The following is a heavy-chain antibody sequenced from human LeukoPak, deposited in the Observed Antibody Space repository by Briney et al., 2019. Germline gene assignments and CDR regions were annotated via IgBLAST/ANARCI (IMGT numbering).Heavy chain of an antibody. V-gene: IGHV1-2*02. D-gene: IGHD3-10*01. CDR3: ARDEGPYYGSGMEDWFDP. CDR1: GYTFTGYY. CDR2: INPNSGGT. J-gene: IGHJ5*02. Sequence: GASVKVSCKASGYTFTGYYMHWVRQAPGQGLEWMGWINPNSGGTNYAQKFQGRVTMTRDTSISTAYMELSRLRSDDTAVYYCARDEGPYYGSGMEDWFDPWGQGTLVTVSS.